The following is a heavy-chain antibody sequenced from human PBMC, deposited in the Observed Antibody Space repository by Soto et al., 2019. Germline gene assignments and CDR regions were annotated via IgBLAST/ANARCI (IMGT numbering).Heavy chain of an antibody. CDR3: AAGTGGTYYDFWSGQPDYYYGMDV. CDR1: GFTFTSSA. D-gene: IGHD3-3*01. J-gene: IGHJ6*02. V-gene: IGHV1-58*01. Sequence: SVKVSCKASGFTFTSSAVQWVRQARGQRLEWIGWIVVGSGNTNYAQKFQERVTITRDMFTSTAYMELSSLRSEDTAVYYCAAGTGGTYYDFWSGQPDYYYGMDVWGQGTTVTVSS. CDR2: IVVGSGNT.